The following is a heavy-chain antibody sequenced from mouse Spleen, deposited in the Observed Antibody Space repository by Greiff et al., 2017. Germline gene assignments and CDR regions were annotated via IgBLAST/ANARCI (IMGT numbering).Heavy chain of an antibody. CDR2: IHPNSGST. J-gene: IGHJ2*01. D-gene: IGHD2-13*01. CDR1: GYTFTSYW. Sequence: QVQLQQPGAELVKPGASVKLSCKASGYTFTSYWMHWVKQRPGQGLEWIGMIHPNSGSTNYNEKFKSKATLTVDKSSSTAYMQLSSLTSEDSAVYYCARSIYYGDFFDYWGQGTTLTVSS. CDR3: ARSIYYGDFFDY. V-gene: IGHV1-64*01.